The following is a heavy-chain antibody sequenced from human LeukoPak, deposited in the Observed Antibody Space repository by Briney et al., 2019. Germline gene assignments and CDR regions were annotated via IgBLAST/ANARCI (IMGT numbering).Heavy chain of an antibody. CDR2: ISSSSSYI. V-gene: IGHV3-21*01. J-gene: IGHJ6*03. CDR3: ARVPYSSSWYYYYYMDV. D-gene: IGHD6-13*01. CDR1: GFTFSSYS. Sequence: PGGSLRLPCAASGFTFSSYSMNWVRPAPGPGLEWDSSISSSSSYIYYADSVKGRFTISRDNAKNSLYLQMNSLRAEDTAVYYCARVPYSSSWYYYYYMDVWGKGTTVTVSS.